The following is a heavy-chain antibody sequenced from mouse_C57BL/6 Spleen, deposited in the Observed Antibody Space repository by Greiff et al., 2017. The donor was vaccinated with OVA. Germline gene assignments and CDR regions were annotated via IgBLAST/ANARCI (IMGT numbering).Heavy chain of an antibody. D-gene: IGHD1-1*01. CDR3: ARRVYGSSYDYYAMDY. J-gene: IGHJ4*01. V-gene: IGHV5-6*01. CDR1: GFTFSSYG. Sequence: EVQVMESGGDLVKPGGSLKLSCAASGFTFSSYGMSWVRQTPDKRLEWVATISSGGSYTYYPDSVKGRFTISRDNAKNTLYLQMSSLKSEDTAMYYCARRVYGSSYDYYAMDYWGQGTSVTVSS. CDR2: ISSGGSYT.